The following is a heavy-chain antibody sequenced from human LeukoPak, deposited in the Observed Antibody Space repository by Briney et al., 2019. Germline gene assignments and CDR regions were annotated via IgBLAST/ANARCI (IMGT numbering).Heavy chain of an antibody. CDR3: ARVSDSSGYYSGSFGY. D-gene: IGHD3-22*01. J-gene: IGHJ4*02. CDR1: GFTFSDYY. CDR2: ISSSGSTI. Sequence: GGSPRLSCAASGFTFSDYYMSWIRQAPGKGLEWVSYISSSGSTIYYADSVKGRFTISRDNAKNSLYLQMNSLRAEDTAVYYCARVSDSSGYYSGSFGYWGQGTLVTVSS. V-gene: IGHV3-11*01.